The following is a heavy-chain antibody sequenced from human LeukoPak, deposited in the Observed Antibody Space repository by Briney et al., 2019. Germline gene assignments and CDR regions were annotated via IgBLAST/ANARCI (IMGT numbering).Heavy chain of an antibody. Sequence: GGSLRLSCAASGFTVSSNYMSWVRQAPGKGLEWVSVIYSGGSTYYADSVKGRFTISRDSSKNTLYLQMNSLRAEDTAVYYCARVEGYCSGGSCYFGYFDYWGQGTLVTVSS. CDR1: GFTVSSNY. V-gene: IGHV3-66*01. CDR2: IYSGGST. CDR3: ARVEGYCSGGSCYFGYFDY. J-gene: IGHJ4*02. D-gene: IGHD2-15*01.